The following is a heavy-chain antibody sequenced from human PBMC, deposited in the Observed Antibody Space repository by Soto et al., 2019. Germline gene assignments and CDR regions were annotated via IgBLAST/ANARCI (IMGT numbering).Heavy chain of an antibody. CDR1: GYTFTSYY. V-gene: IGHV1-46*01. D-gene: IGHD3-22*01. CDR3: TLSGYYGGVDY. Sequence: QVQLEQSGAEVKKPGASVKVSCTASGYTFTSYYMHWVRQAPGQGLEWMGIINPSGGSTSYAQKFQGRVTMTRDTSTSTVYMELSSLRSEDTAVYYCTLSGYYGGVDYWGQGTLVTVSS. J-gene: IGHJ4*02. CDR2: INPSGGST.